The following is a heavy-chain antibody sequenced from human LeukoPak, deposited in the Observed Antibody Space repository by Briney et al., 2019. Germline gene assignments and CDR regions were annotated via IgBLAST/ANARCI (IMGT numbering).Heavy chain of an antibody. V-gene: IGHV4-4*07. D-gene: IGHD1-26*01. Sequence: SETLSLTCTVSGGSISSYDCSWIRQPAGKGLDWIGRICTSGGTNYHPSLKSRVTMSVATSKNQFSLKLSSVTAADTAVYYCARDHRVAGATICWFAPWGQGTLVTVSS. J-gene: IGHJ5*02. CDR2: ICTSGGT. CDR1: GGSISSYD. CDR3: ARDHRVAGATICWFAP.